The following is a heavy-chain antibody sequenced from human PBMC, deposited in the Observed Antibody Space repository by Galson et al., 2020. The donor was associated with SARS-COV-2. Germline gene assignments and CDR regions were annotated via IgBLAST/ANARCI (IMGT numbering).Heavy chain of an antibody. Sequence: SGPTLVKPTQTLTLTCTFSGFSLSTSTVGVGWIRQPPGKALEWLALIYWDNDKRFSPSLKSRLAITKDTSKNQIVLTMTNMDPVDTATYYCVYNPYYSKGLSFDSWGQGTLVTVSS. CDR1: GFSLSTSTVG. D-gene: IGHD4-4*01. J-gene: IGHJ4*02. CDR2: IYWDNDK. V-gene: IGHV2-5*02. CDR3: VYNPYYSKGLSFDS.